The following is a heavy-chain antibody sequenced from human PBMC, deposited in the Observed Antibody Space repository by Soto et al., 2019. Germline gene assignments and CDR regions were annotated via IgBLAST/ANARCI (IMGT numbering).Heavy chain of an antibody. D-gene: IGHD2-8*01. V-gene: IGHV4-34*01. CDR1: GGSFSGYY. J-gene: IGHJ4*02. Sequence: KPSETLSLTCAVYGGSFSGYYWSWIRQPPGKGLEWIGEINHSGSTNYNPSLKSRVTISVDTSKNQFSLRLSSVTAADTAAYYCAKGFISGGYCANGICYHFDYWGQGTPVTVSS. CDR2: INHSGST. CDR3: AKGFISGGYCANGICYHFDY.